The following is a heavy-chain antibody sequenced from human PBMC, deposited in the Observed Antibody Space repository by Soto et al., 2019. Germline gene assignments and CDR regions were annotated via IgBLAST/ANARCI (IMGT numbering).Heavy chain of an antibody. Sequence: QVQLVESGGGLVKPGGSLRLSCAASGFSCSHSYMSWVRQAPGKGLEWVAYISGGSGYTGYADSVKRRFTISRDNAKNSLYLQMNILRVEDTAVYYCARDRGGYGPPAVWGQGTTVTVSS. CDR2: ISGGSGYT. CDR1: GFSCSHSY. J-gene: IGHJ6*02. CDR3: ARDRGGYGPPAV. D-gene: IGHD3-10*01. V-gene: IGHV3-11*06.